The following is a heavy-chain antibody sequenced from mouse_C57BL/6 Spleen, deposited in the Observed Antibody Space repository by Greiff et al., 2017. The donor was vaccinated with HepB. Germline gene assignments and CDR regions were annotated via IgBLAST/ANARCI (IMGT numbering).Heavy chain of an antibody. CDR1: GYTFTSYT. Sequence: VQLQQSGAELARPGASVKMSCKASGYTFTSYTMHWVKQRPGQGLEWIGYINPSSGYTKYNQKFKDKATLTADKSSSQAYMQLSSLTSEDSAVYYCATDITTVVSMDYWGQGTTLTVSS. V-gene: IGHV1-4*01. CDR3: ATDITTVVSMDY. J-gene: IGHJ2*01. D-gene: IGHD1-1*01. CDR2: INPSSGYT.